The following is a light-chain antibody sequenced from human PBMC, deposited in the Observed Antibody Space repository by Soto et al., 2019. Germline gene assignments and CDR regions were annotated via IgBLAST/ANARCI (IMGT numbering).Light chain of an antibody. V-gene: IGLV2-23*01. J-gene: IGLJ3*02. CDR3: CSYAGSSTLV. Sequence: QSALTQPASVSGSPGQSVTISCTGTSNDVGSYNLVSWYQQHPGKAPKLMIYEASKRPSGVSNRFSGSKPGNTASLTISGLQAEDEADYYCCSYAGSSTLVFGGGTKLTVL. CDR1: SNDVGSYNL. CDR2: EAS.